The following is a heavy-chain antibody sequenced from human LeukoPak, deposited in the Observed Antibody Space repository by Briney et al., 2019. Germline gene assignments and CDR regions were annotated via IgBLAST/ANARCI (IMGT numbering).Heavy chain of an antibody. Sequence: ASVKVSCKASGYTFTSYYMHWARQAPGQGLEWMGIINPSGGSTSYAQKFQGRVTMTKDTSTSTVYMDLSSLRSEDTAVYYCAYESSGPFTNWGQGTLVTVSS. CDR1: GYTFTSYY. D-gene: IGHD6-19*01. V-gene: IGHV1-46*01. CDR2: INPSGGST. J-gene: IGHJ4*02. CDR3: AYESSGPFTN.